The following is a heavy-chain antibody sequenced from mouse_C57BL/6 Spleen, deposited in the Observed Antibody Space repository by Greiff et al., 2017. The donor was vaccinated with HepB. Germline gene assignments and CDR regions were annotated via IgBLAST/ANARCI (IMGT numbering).Heavy chain of an antibody. D-gene: IGHD1-1*01. V-gene: IGHV1-18*01. CDR3: ARLHYGSSYYFDY. Sequence: VQLKQSGPELVKPGASVKIPCKASGYTFTDYNMDWVKQSHGKSLEWIGDINPNNGGTIYNQKFKGKATLTVDKSSSTAYMELRSLTSEDTAVYYCARLHYGSSYYFDYWGQGTTLTVSS. J-gene: IGHJ2*01. CDR2: INPNNGGT. CDR1: GYTFTDYN.